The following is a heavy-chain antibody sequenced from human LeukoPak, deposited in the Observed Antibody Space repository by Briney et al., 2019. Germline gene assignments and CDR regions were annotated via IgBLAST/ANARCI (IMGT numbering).Heavy chain of an antibody. CDR1: GFTFSSYA. V-gene: IGHV3-23*01. CDR2: ISGSGGST. J-gene: IGHJ4*02. Sequence: GGSLRLSCAASGFTFSSYAMSWVRQAPGKGLEWVSSISGSGGSTYYADSVKGRFTISRDNSKNIVSLQMNSLRADDTAVYYCAKALPKGVPAPFDYWGQGTQVTVSS. CDR3: AKALPKGVPAPFDY. D-gene: IGHD3-10*01.